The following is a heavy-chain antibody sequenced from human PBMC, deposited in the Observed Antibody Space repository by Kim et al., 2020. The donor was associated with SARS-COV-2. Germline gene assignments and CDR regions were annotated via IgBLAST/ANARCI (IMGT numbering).Heavy chain of an antibody. D-gene: IGHD1-26*01. CDR1: GGSFSGYY. CDR2: INHSGST. CDR3: ARDLLAVGATSDAFDI. V-gene: IGHV4-34*01. J-gene: IGHJ3*02. Sequence: SETLSLTCAVYGGSFSGYYWSWIRQPPGKGLEWIGEINHSGSTNYNPSLKSRVTISVDTSKNQFSLKLSSVTAADTAVYYCARDLLAVGATSDAFDIWGQGTMVTVSS.